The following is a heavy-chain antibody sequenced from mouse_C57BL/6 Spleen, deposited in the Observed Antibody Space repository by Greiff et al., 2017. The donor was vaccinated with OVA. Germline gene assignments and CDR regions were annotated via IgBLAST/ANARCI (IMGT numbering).Heavy chain of an antibody. V-gene: IGHV1-81*01. Sequence: VQLQQSGAELARPGASVKLSCKASGYTFTSYGISWVKQRTGQGLEWIGEIYPRSGNTYYNEKFKGKAPLTADKSSSTAYMELRSLTSEDAAVYFCARGYGSRRDWYFDVWGTGTTVTVSS. CDR3: ARGYGSRRDWYFDV. D-gene: IGHD1-1*01. CDR1: GYTFTSYG. CDR2: IYPRSGNT. J-gene: IGHJ1*03.